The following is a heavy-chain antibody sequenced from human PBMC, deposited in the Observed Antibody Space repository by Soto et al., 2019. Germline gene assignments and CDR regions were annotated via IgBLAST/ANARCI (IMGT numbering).Heavy chain of an antibody. CDR3: ARDARGTRGFDEMDI. CDR1: GYSCTGYH. V-gene: IGHV1-2*02. D-gene: IGHD3-9*01. J-gene: IGHJ6*02. Sequence: ASVKVSCKAAGYSCTGYHIHWVRQAPARGLEWMGWITPNSGDTEYAQNFQGRVTMTRDTSFNLVYMEMSGLMSDDTAVYYCARDARGTRGFDEMDIWGQGTTVTVSS. CDR2: ITPNSGDT.